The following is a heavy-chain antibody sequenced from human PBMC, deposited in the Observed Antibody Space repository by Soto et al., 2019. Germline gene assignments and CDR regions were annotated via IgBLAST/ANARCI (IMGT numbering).Heavy chain of an antibody. V-gene: IGHV1-8*01. CDR1: GYTFTTYD. D-gene: IGHD1-1*01. CDR3: ARGVDAGVDV. J-gene: IGHJ6*02. CDR2: MSPNSGAT. Sequence: QVQLVQSGAEVTKPGASVKVSCKASGYTFTTYDINWVRQATGQGLEWLGWMSPNSGATGYAQKFQGRVTMNRDTSISTAYMELSNLRSEDTAMYFCARGVDAGVDVWGQGTTVTVSS.